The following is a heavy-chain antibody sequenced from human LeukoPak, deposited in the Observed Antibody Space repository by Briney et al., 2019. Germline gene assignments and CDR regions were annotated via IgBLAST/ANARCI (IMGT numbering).Heavy chain of an antibody. J-gene: IGHJ3*02. Sequence: PSETLSLTCAVYGGSFSGYYWSWIRQPPGKGLEWIGEINHSGSTNYNPSLKSRVTISVDTSKNQFSLKLSSVTAADTAVYYCASLTTVGGAFDIWGQGTMVTASS. CDR3: ASLTTVGGAFDI. CDR2: INHSGST. D-gene: IGHD4-23*01. CDR1: GGSFSGYY. V-gene: IGHV4-34*01.